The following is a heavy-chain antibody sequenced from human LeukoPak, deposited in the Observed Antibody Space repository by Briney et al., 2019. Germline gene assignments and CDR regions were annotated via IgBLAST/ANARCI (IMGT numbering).Heavy chain of an antibody. CDR1: GFTFSSYW. V-gene: IGHV3-74*01. J-gene: IGHJ6*03. D-gene: IGHD3-9*01. CDR2: INSDGSST. CDR3: EGILTGPDYYYMDV. Sequence: GGSLRLSCAASGFTFSSYWMHWVRQAPGKGLVWVSRINSDGSSTSYADSVKGRFTISRDNAKNTLYLQMNSLRAEDTAVYYCEGILTGPDYYYMDVWGKGTTVTVSS.